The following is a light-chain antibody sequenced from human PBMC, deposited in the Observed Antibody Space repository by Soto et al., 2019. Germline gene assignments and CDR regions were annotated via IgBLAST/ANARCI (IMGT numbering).Light chain of an antibody. CDR3: QQYGSSPPT. V-gene: IGKV3-20*01. J-gene: IGKJ1*01. Sequence: IVLTQSPGTLSLSPGKRTTLSCRASQSISRYLDWYQQKPGQGPRLLIYGASSRATGTPDRLSGSGYGTDLTITINRLENEDSALYYCQQYGSSPPTFGQGTKVDIK. CDR1: QSISRY. CDR2: GAS.